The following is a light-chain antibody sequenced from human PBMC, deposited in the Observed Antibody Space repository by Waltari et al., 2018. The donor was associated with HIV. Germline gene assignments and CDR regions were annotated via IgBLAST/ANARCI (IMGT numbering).Light chain of an antibody. J-gene: IGKJ1*01. CDR2: AAS. CDR3: QRYNSAQWT. V-gene: IGKV1-27*01. Sequence: DIQMTQSPSSLSASVGDRVTITCRASQDIFNYLAWYQQKPGKVPKLLIYAASTLQSGVPSRFSGSGSWPVFTLTISSLQPEDVAIYYCQRYNSAQWTFGQGTKVEIK. CDR1: QDIFNY.